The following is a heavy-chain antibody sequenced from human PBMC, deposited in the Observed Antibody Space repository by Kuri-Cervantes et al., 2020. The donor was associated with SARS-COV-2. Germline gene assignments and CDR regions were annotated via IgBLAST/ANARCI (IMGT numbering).Heavy chain of an antibody. J-gene: IGHJ3*02. CDR2: IYHSGST. CDR1: GGSIRSSSSY. Sequence: GSLRLSSPVSGGSIRSSSSYWAWIRQPPGKGLDWFGSIYHSGSTYYNPSLKSRVTISVDTSKNQISLKLSSVTAADTAVYYCARRGAGSSSAAFDIWGQGTMVTVSS. V-gene: IGHV4-39*07. D-gene: IGHD6-6*01. CDR3: ARRGAGSSSAAFDI.